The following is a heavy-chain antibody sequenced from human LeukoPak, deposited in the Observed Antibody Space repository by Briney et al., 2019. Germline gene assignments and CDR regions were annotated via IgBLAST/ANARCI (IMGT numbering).Heavy chain of an antibody. CDR1: GGSISSDY. D-gene: IGHD2-2*01. Sequence: SETLSLTCTVSGGSISSDYWSWIRQPPGKGLEWIGYIYYSGSTNYNPSLKSRVTISVDTSKNQFSLKLSSVAAADTAVYYCARGSRGGTHYWGQGTLVTVSS. CDR3: ARGSRGGTHY. J-gene: IGHJ4*02. V-gene: IGHV4-59*01. CDR2: IYYSGST.